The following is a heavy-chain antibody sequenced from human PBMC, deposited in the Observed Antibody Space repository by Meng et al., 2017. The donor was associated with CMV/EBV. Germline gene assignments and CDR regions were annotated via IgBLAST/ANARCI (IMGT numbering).Heavy chain of an antibody. J-gene: IGHJ4*02. Sequence: GESLKISCKASGYTFTSYGISWVRQAPGQGLEWMGWISAYNGNTNYAQKLQGRVTMTTDTSTSTAYMELRSLRSDDTAVYYCARDSSTESCPTGYWGQGTLVTVSS. CDR3: ARDSSTESCPTGY. V-gene: IGHV1-18*01. D-gene: IGHD2-15*01. CDR2: ISAYNGNT. CDR1: GYTFTSYG.